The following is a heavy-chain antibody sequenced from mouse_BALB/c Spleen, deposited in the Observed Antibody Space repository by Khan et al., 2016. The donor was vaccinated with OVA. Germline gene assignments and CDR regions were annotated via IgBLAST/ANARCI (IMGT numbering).Heavy chain of an antibody. CDR2: IWSDGRT. CDR3: ARHQFPLSMDS. Sequence: QVRLQQSGPDLVAPSQSLSITCTVSGFSLTSYAIHWVRQPLGKGLVWLVVIWSDGRTTYNSALISRLSITTDNSKSQVFFKINSLQTDDTAMYCCARHQFPLSMDSWGQGTSVTVSS. J-gene: IGHJ4*01. V-gene: IGHV2-6-2*01. CDR1: GFSLTSYA.